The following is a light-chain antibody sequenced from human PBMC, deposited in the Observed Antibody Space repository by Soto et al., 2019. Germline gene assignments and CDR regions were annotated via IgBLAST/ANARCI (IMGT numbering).Light chain of an antibody. CDR1: ESVSRY. J-gene: IGKJ4*01. Sequence: EIVLTQSPATLSLSPGETATLSCRASESVSRYLAWYQQKPGQAPRLLIYDASNRATGIPTRFSGSGSGTDFTLNISSLEPDDFAVYYCQQRSRTFGGGTKVEI. CDR3: QQRSRT. CDR2: DAS. V-gene: IGKV3-11*01.